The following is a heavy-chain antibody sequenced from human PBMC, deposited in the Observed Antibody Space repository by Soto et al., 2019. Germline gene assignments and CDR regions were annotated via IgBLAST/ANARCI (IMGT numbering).Heavy chain of an antibody. Sequence: PGESLKISCQGSGYSFTSYWIHWVRQMPGKGLEWMGRIDPSDSYTNYSPSFQGHVTISADKSISTAYLQWSSLRAEDTAVYYCAKAISGYNAPLDHWGQGTRVTVSS. V-gene: IGHV5-10-1*01. D-gene: IGHD5-12*01. CDR1: GYSFTSYW. J-gene: IGHJ4*02. CDR3: AKAISGYNAPLDH. CDR2: IDPSDSYT.